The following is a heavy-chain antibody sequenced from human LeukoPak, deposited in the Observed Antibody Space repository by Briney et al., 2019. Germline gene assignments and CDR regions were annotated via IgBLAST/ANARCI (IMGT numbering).Heavy chain of an antibody. CDR3: AINSMTTVTTLGAY. J-gene: IGHJ4*02. V-gene: IGHV1-3*01. D-gene: IGHD4-17*01. CDR2: INAGNGNT. Sequence: ASVKVSCKASGYTFTTYAMHWVRQAPGQRLEWMGWINAGNGNTKYSQKFQGRVTITRDTSASTAYMELSSLRSEDTAVYYCAINSMTTVTTLGAYWGQGTLVTVSS. CDR1: GYTFTTYA.